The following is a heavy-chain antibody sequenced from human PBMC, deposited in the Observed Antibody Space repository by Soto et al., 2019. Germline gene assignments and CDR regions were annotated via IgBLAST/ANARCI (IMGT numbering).Heavy chain of an antibody. CDR3: VHIVDLWT. CDR1: GFSLSTRGVG. J-gene: IGHJ5*02. D-gene: IGHD3-10*01. V-gene: IGHV2-5*02. Sequence: QITLKESGPTLVKPTQTLTLTCTFSGFSLSTRGVGVGWIRQPPGKALEWLALIYWDNDGRYSPSLKNRLTITKDTSKNPVVLTMTNMDPVDTATYYCVHIVDLWTWGQGTLVTVSS. CDR2: IYWDNDG.